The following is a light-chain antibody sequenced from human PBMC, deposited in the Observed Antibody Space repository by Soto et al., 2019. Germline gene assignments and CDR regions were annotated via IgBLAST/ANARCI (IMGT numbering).Light chain of an antibody. V-gene: IGKV3-20*01. CDR3: QQYLSSPTWT. Sequence: EIVLTQSPGTLSLSPGEKATLSCRASQSVSNNYLAWYQQKPGQAPRLLIYGASSRATGIPDRFSGSGSGTDFTLTISRREPEDSALYYCQQYLSSPTWTFGQGTKVEI. CDR2: GAS. CDR1: QSVSNNY. J-gene: IGKJ1*01.